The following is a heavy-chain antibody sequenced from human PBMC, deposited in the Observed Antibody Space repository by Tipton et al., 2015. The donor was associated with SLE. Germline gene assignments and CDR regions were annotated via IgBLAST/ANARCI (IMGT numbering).Heavy chain of an antibody. CDR1: GFTFSSYA. J-gene: IGHJ4*02. V-gene: IGHV3-23*01. Sequence: SLRLSCAASGFTFSSYAMIWVRQAPGKGLEWVSAISGSGSSTYYADSVKGRFTISRDKSKNTLYLQMNSLRPEDTAEYYCAKGLRITVPGNTGLDYWGQGSLVTVS. CDR2: ISGSGSST. CDR3: AKGLRITVPGNTGLDY. D-gene: IGHD6-19*01.